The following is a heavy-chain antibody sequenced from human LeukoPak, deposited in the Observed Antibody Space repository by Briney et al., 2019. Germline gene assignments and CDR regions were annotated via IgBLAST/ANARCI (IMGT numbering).Heavy chain of an antibody. Sequence: PGGSLRLSCAASGFTFSSYGMHWVRQAPSKGLEWVAFIRYDGSNKYYADSVKGRFTIPRDNSKNTLYLQMNSLRAEDTAVYYCAKVGYDILTGYYGLDYWLQGTLVSVSS. D-gene: IGHD3-9*01. CDR3: AKVGYDILTGYYGLDY. CDR2: IRYDGSNK. V-gene: IGHV3-30*02. CDR1: GFTFSSYG. J-gene: IGHJ4*02.